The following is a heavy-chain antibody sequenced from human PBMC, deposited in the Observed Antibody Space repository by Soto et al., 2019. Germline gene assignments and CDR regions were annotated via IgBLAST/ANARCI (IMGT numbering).Heavy chain of an antibody. CDR2: INSDESST. Sequence: EVQLVESGGGLVQPGGSLRLSCAASGFTFRSYWMHWVRQAPGKGLVWVSRINSDESSTNYADSVKGRFTISRDNAKNTRYLQMNSLRAEDTSVYYCARDGYTYGYGAMDVWGQGTAVTVSS. J-gene: IGHJ6*02. CDR3: ARDGYTYGYGAMDV. CDR1: GFTFRSYW. D-gene: IGHD5-18*01. V-gene: IGHV3-74*01.